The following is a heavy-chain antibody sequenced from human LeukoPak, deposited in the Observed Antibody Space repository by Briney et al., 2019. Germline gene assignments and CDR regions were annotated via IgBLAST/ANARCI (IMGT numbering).Heavy chain of an antibody. Sequence: GGSLRLSCAASGFTFTSYSMNWVRQAPGKGLEWVSYISDSSSLTYYADSVKGRFTISRDNAKNSLSLQLNSLRDEDTAVYFCAKVIRGGYGMDVWGQGTTVTVSS. CDR3: AKVIRGGYGMDV. D-gene: IGHD3-10*01. CDR2: ISDSSSLT. J-gene: IGHJ6*02. CDR1: GFTFTSYS. V-gene: IGHV3-48*02.